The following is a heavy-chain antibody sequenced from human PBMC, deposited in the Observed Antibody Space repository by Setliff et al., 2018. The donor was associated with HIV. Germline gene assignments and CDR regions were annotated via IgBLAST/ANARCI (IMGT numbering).Heavy chain of an antibody. J-gene: IGHJ3*02. Sequence: ASVKVSCKASGYKFTGYYLQWVRQAPGQGLEWMAWINPNSAGTRIAQKFEGRVTMTWDTSLTTAYMELSSLRSDDTALYYCGTYPPNWNYGAAAFDIWGQGTLVTVS. D-gene: IGHD1-7*01. CDR1: GYKFTGYY. CDR3: GTYPPNWNYGAAAFDI. CDR2: INPNSAGT. V-gene: IGHV1-2*02.